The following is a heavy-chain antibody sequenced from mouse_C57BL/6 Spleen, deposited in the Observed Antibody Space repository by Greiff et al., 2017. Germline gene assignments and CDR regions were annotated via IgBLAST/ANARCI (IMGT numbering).Heavy chain of an antibody. J-gene: IGHJ2*01. Sequence: QVQLQQSGPELVKPGASVKISCKASGYAFSSSWMNWVKRRPGKGLEWIGRIYPGDGDTNYNGKFKGKATLTADKSSSTAYMQLSSLTSEDSAVYFCARGEGYLDYWGQGTTLTVSS. CDR1: GYAFSSSW. CDR3: ARGEGYLDY. V-gene: IGHV1-82*01. CDR2: IYPGDGDT.